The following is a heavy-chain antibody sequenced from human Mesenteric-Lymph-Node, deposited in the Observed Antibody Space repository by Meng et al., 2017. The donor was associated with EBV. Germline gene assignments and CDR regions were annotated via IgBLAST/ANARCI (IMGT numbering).Heavy chain of an antibody. CDR2: IGGNNGNT. V-gene: IGHV1-18*01. Sequence: VQLVQSGPEVKKPGASVKVSCKTSGYTFTTHGITWVRQAPGQGLEWMGWIGGNNGNTFYAEEFQGRVTMTTDTSTNTVHMELRSLISDDTALYYCARDQLWPETPDYWGQGTLVTVSS. D-gene: IGHD5-18*01. CDR3: ARDQLWPETPDY. J-gene: IGHJ4*02. CDR1: GYTFTTHG.